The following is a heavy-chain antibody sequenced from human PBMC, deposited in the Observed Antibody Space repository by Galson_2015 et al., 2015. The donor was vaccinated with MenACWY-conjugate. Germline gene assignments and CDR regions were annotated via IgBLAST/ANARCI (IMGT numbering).Heavy chain of an antibody. V-gene: IGHV1-18*01. CDR2: ISAYNGNI. CDR3: ARRSGWTNDAFDI. Sequence: SVKVSCKASGYTFTSYGFSWVRQAPGQGLEWIGWISAYNGNINYAQKFQGRVTMTTDTSTSTAYTELRSLRSDDTAVYYCARRSGWTNDAFDIWGQGTMVTVSS. CDR1: GYTFTSYG. D-gene: IGHD6-19*01. J-gene: IGHJ3*02.